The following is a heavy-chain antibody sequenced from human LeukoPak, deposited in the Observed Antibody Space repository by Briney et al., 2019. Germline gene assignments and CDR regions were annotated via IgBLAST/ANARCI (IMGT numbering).Heavy chain of an antibody. CDR2: TSYDGSNK. Sequence: GRSLRLSCAASGFTFSSYAMHWVRQAPGKGLEWVAVTSYDGSNKYYADSVKGRFTISRDNSKNTLYLQMNSLRAEDTAVYYCASSGQWLVPEYYFDYWGQGTLVTVSS. CDR1: GFTFSSYA. D-gene: IGHD6-19*01. V-gene: IGHV3-30-3*01. CDR3: ASSGQWLVPEYYFDY. J-gene: IGHJ4*02.